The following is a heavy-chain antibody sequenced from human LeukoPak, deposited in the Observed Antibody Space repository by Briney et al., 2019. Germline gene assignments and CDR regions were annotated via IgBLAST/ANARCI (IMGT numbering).Heavy chain of an antibody. CDR2: ISWNSGSI. D-gene: IGHD6-13*01. V-gene: IGHV3-9*01. CDR3: ARYSSSWQCVDY. Sequence: GGSLRLSCAASGFTFDDYAMHWVRQAPGKGLEWVSGISWNSGSIGYADSVKGRFTISRDNAKNSLYLQMNSLRAEDTAVYYCARYSSSWQCVDYWGQGTLVTVSS. CDR1: GFTFDDYA. J-gene: IGHJ4*02.